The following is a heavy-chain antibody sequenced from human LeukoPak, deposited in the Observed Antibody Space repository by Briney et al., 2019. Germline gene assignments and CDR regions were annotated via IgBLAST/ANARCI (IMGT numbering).Heavy chain of an antibody. CDR1: RGTFSSYA. D-gene: IGHD6-19*01. V-gene: IGHV1-69*13. CDR3: ARESHSSGWYVDYYGMDV. Sequence: SVKVSCKASRGTFSSYAISWVRQAPGQGLEWMGGIIPIFGTANYAQKFQGRVTITADESTSTAYMELSSLRSEDTAVYYCARESHSSGWYVDYYGMDVWGHGTTVTVSS. CDR2: IIPIFGTA. J-gene: IGHJ6*02.